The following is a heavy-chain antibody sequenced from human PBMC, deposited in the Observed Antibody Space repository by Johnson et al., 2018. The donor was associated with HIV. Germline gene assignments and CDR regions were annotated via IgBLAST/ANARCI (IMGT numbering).Heavy chain of an antibody. CDR1: GFTFDDYA. V-gene: IGHV3-9*01. CDR2: ISWNSGSI. Sequence: VQLVESGGGLVQPGRSLRLSCAASGFTFDDYAMHWVRQAPGKGLEWVSGISWNSGSIGYADSVKGRFNISRDNAKNSLYLQMNSLRAEDTALYYCAKDMGGRIAARPGAFDIWGQGTMVTVSS. D-gene: IGHD6-6*01. CDR3: AKDMGGRIAARPGAFDI. J-gene: IGHJ3*02.